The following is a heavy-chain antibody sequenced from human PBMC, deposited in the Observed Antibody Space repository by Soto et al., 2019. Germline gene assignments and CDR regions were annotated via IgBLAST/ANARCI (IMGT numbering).Heavy chain of an antibody. V-gene: IGHV3-33*01. CDR3: AREWEIAAAGNRNWFDP. J-gene: IGHJ5*02. D-gene: IGHD6-13*01. Sequence: GGSLRLSCAASGFTFSSYGMLWVRQAPGKGLEWVAVIWYDGSTKYYADSVKGRFTISRDNSKNTLYLQMNSLRAEDTAVYYCAREWEIAAAGNRNWFDPWGQGTLVTVSS. CDR1: GFTFSSYG. CDR2: IWYDGSTK.